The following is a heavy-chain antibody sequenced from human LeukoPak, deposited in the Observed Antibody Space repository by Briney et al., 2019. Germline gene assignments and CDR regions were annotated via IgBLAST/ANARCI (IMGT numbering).Heavy chain of an antibody. V-gene: IGHV3-21*01. CDR2: ISSSSSYI. J-gene: IGHJ4*02. CDR3: AREVYGGNSDVTFDY. Sequence: PGGSLRLSCAASGFTFSSYSMNWVRQAPGKGLEWVSSISSSSSYIYYADSVKGRFTISRDNAKNSLYLQMNSLRAEDTAVYYCAREVYGGNSDVTFDYWGQGTLVTVSS. CDR1: GFTFSSYS. D-gene: IGHD4-23*01.